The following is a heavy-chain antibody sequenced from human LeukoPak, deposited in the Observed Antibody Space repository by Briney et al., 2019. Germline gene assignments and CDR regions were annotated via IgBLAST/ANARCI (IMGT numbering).Heavy chain of an antibody. CDR3: ARDADSSSWYRIY. J-gene: IGHJ4*02. V-gene: IGHV4-30-2*01. CDR1: GDSISRGGYY. D-gene: IGHD6-13*01. Sequence: SQTLSLTCTVSGDSISRGGYYWSWIRQPPGKGLEWIGYIDHSGSTYHNPSLKSRVTISVDRSKNQFSLKLSSVTAADTAVYYCARDADSSSWYRIYWGQGTLVTVSS. CDR2: IDHSGST.